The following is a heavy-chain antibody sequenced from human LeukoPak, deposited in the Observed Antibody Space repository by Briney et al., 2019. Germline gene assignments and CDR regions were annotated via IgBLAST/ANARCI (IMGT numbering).Heavy chain of an antibody. CDR3: ARVGDVDTAMAGGFDY. V-gene: IGHV1-8*01. CDR1: GYTFTSYD. CDR2: MNPNSGNT. J-gene: IGHJ4*02. Sequence: ASVKVSCKASGYTFTSYDINWVRQATGQGLEWMGWMNPNSGNTGYAQKFQGRVTMTRNTSISTAYMELSSLRSEDTAVYYCARVGDVDTAMAGGFDYWGQGTLVTVSS. D-gene: IGHD5-18*01.